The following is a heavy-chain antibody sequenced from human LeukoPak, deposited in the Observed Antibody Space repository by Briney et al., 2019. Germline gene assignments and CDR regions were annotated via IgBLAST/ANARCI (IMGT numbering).Heavy chain of an antibody. CDR1: GFTFSTFG. CDR2: ISDDGRIT. Sequence: GGSLRLSCAASGFTFSTFGFHWVRQAPGKGLEWVALISDDGRITYYVDSVRGRFTVSRDDYQNTLYLQMNSLRVDDAGVYYCVTEERDVVVFDYWGQGTLVAVSA. V-gene: IGHV3-30*04. D-gene: IGHD2-15*01. J-gene: IGHJ4*02. CDR3: VTEERDVVVFDY.